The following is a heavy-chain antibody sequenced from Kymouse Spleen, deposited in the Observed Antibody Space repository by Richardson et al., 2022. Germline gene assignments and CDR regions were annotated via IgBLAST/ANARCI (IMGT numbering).Heavy chain of an antibody. J-gene: IGHJ5*02. CDR1: GFTFSGSA. Sequence: EVQLVESGGGLVQPGGSLKLSCAASGFTFSGSAMHWVRQASGKGLEWVGRIRSKANSYATAYAASVKGRFTISRDDSKNTAYLQMNSLKTEDTAVYYCTIVGATGWFDPWGQGTLVTVSS. V-gene: IGHV3-73*02. CDR2: IRSKANSYAT. D-gene: IGHD1-26*01. CDR3: TIVGATGWFDP.